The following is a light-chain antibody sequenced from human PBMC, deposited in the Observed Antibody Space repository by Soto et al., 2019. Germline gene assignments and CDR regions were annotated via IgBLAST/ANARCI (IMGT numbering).Light chain of an antibody. J-gene: IGKJ4*01. V-gene: IGKV3-20*01. Sequence: EIVLTQSPDTLSLSPGERATLSCRASQSVSSSYLAWYQQKPGQAPRLLIYGASSRATGIPDRFSGSGSGTDFTLTISSLQPEDFATYYCQQFNVFGGGTKVDIK. CDR1: QSVSSSY. CDR2: GAS. CDR3: QQFNV.